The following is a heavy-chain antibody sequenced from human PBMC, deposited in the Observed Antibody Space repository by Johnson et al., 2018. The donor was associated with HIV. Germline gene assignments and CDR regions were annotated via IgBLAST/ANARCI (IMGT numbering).Heavy chain of an antibody. CDR1: GFTFDDYA. V-gene: IGHV3-9*01. D-gene: IGHD6-6*01. J-gene: IGHJ3*02. Sequence: VESGGGVVRPGGSLRLSCAASGFTFDDYAMHWVRQAPGKGLEWVSGISWNSGSIGYADSVKGRFTISRDNAKNSLYLQMNSLRAEDTALYYCAKGIAARPPGDAFDIWGQGTMVTVSS. CDR2: ISWNSGSI. CDR3: AKGIAARPPGDAFDI.